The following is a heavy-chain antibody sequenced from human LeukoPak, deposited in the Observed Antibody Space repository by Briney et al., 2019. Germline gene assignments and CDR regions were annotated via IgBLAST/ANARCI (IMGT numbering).Heavy chain of an antibody. CDR3: ARGPYYDSSGYVLDY. V-gene: IGHV1-69*02. J-gene: IGHJ4*02. CDR1: GGTFSSYT. D-gene: IGHD3-22*01. CDR2: IIPILGIA. Sequence: ASVKVSCKASGGTFSSYTISWVRQAPGQGLEWMGRIIPILGIANYAQKFQGRVTITADKSTSTAYMELSSLRSEDTAVYYCARGPYYDSSGYVLDYWGQGTLVTVPS.